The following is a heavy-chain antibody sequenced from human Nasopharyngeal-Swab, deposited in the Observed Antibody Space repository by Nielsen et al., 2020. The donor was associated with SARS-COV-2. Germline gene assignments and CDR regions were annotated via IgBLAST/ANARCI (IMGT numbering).Heavy chain of an antibody. D-gene: IGHD2-15*01. CDR3: ARIGCSGGSCYCDY. J-gene: IGHJ4*02. CDR1: GGSISSYY. CDR2: IYYSGST. Sequence: SETLSLTCTVSGGSISSYYWSWIRQPPGKGLEWSGYIYYSGSTNYNPSLKSRVTISIDTSKNQFSLKLNSVTAADTAVYYCARIGCSGGSCYCDYWGQGTLVTVSS. V-gene: IGHV4-59*01.